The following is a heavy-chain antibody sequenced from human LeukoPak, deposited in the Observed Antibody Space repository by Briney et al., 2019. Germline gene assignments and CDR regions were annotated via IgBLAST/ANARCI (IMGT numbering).Heavy chain of an antibody. V-gene: IGHV1-2*02. CDR3: ASFQRPTGPTTI. D-gene: IGHD1-1*01. CDR2: INPNSGGT. J-gene: IGHJ4*02. CDR1: GYSFTGYY. Sequence: GESLKISCNGSGYSFTGYYMHWVRQAPGQGLEWMGWINPNSGGTNYAQKFQGRVTMTRDTSISTAYMELSRLRSDDTAVYYCASFQRPTGPTTIWGQGTLVTVSS.